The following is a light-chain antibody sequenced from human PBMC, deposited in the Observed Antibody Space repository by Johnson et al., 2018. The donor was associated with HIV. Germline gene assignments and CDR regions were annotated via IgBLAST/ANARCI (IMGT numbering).Light chain of an antibody. Sequence: HSVLTQPPSVSAAPGQKVTISCSGSSSNIGNNYVSWYQQLPGTAPKLLIYDNNKRPSGIPDRFSGSKSGTSATLGITGLQTGDEADYYCGTLDSSLRVGFFGTGTKVTVL. CDR2: DNN. V-gene: IGLV1-51*01. CDR1: SSNIGNNY. CDR3: GTLDSSLRVGF. J-gene: IGLJ1*01.